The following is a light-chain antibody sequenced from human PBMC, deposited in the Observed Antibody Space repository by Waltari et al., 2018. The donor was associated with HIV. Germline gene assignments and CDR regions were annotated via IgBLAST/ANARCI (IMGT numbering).Light chain of an antibody. V-gene: IGKV3-20*01. CDR1: QNVSSSY. Sequence: EIVMTQSPGTLSVSPGEGATLSCRASQNVSSSYLAWYQQKPGQAPRLLIHGASDRAPSIPDRFSGSGSGTDFTLTISRLEPEDFAVYYGQQYGTSRTFSGGTKVEVK. CDR3: QQYGTSRT. J-gene: IGKJ4*01. CDR2: GAS.